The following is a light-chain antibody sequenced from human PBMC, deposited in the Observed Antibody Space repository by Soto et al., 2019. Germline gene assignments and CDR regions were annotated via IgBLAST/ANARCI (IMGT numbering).Light chain of an antibody. CDR2: NNN. J-gene: IGLJ3*02. CDR3: AAWDDSLSGPV. CDR1: TSNLGSHF. Sequence: QSMLTQPPSASGTPGQRVTISCSGSTSNLGSHFVYWYQQLPGTAPKLLIYNNNQRPSGVPDRFSGSKSGTSASLAISGLRSDDESDYYCAAWDDSLSGPVFGGGTKLTVL. V-gene: IGLV1-47*02.